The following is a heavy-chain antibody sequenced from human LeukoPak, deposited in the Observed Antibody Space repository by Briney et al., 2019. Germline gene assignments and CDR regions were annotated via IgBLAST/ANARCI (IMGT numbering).Heavy chain of an antibody. V-gene: IGHV3-7*01. Sequence: PGGSLRLSCAASEFTFSNYWVNWVRQAPGKGLEWLANIKQDGSQSHYVDSVKGRFTISRDNAKNSLYLQMNTLRAEDTAVYYCARDYSASGSFDYWGQGTLVTVSS. CDR1: EFTFSNYW. CDR3: ARDYSASGSFDY. D-gene: IGHD3-10*01. CDR2: IKQDGSQS. J-gene: IGHJ4*02.